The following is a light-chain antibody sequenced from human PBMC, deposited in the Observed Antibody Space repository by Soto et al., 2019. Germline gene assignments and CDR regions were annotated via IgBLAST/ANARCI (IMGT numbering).Light chain of an antibody. CDR3: QHYNSYSEA. CDR1: QSVSSW. J-gene: IGKJ1*01. V-gene: IGKV1-5*03. CDR2: KAS. Sequence: DIQMTQSPSTLSASVGDRVTITCRASQSVSSWLAWFQQKPGKAPKLLIYKASSLQSGVSSRFSGGGSGTKFTLTISSLQPDDFATYYCQHYNSYSEAFGQGTKVDIK.